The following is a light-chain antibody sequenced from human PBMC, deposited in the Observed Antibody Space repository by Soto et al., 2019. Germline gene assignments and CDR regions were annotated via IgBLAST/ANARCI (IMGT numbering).Light chain of an antibody. V-gene: IGKV3-11*01. CDR2: DAS. Sequence: EIVLTQSPAPLSLSPGERATLSCRASQSISSYLAWYQQKPGQAPRLLIYDASNRATGIPARFSGSGSGTDFTLTIDSLEPEDFAVYYCQQRSNWLTFGGGTKVDIK. J-gene: IGKJ4*01. CDR3: QQRSNWLT. CDR1: QSISSY.